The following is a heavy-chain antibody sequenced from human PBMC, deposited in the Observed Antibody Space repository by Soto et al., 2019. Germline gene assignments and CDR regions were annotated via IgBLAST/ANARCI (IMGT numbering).Heavy chain of an antibody. V-gene: IGHV4-31*03. D-gene: IGHD3-16*02. CDR3: ARGAYDYVWGSYRLFDY. CDR2: IYYSGST. J-gene: IGHJ4*02. CDR1: GGSISSGGYY. Sequence: QVQLQESGPGLVKPSQTLSLTCTVSGGSISSGGYYWSWIRQHPGKGLEWIGYIYYSGSTYYNPSLKSRVTISVDTSKNQCSLKLSSVTAADTAVYYCARGAYDYVWGSYRLFDYWGQGTLVTVSS.